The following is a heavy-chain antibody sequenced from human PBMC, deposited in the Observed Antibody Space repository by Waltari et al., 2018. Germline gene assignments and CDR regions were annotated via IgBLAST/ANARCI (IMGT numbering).Heavy chain of an antibody. CDR1: GFTFSTYG. Sequence: QVQVVESGGGVVQPGRSLRLSCAASGFTFSTYGMPWVRQAPGKGLEWVAVIWYDGSNKYYADSVKGRFTISRDNSKKTLHLQMNSLRAEDTAVYYCARDLSSWYRGTTYYYYGMDVWGQGTTVTVSS. V-gene: IGHV3-33*01. CDR3: ARDLSSWYRGTTYYYYGMDV. CDR2: IWYDGSNK. D-gene: IGHD6-13*01. J-gene: IGHJ6*02.